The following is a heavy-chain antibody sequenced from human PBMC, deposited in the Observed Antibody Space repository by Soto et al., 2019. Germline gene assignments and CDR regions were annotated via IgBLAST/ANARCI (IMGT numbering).Heavy chain of an antibody. D-gene: IGHD3-10*02. Sequence: KRTEWIVYIYYSGSTNYNPSLKSRVTISVDTSKNQFSLKLSSVTAADTAVYFFFFQAEDGIRDVRSVSAFLLNRSSDL. J-gene: IGHJ2*01. V-gene: IGHV4-59*01. CDR2: IYYSGST. CDR3: FFQAEDGIRDVRSVSAFLLNRSSDL.